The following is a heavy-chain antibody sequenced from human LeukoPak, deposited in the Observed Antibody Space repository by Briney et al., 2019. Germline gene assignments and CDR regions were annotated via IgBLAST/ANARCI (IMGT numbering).Heavy chain of an antibody. CDR1: GYSISSGYY. CDR2: TFYSGST. D-gene: IGHD3-10*01. V-gene: IGHV4-38-2*02. J-gene: IGHJ3*02. Sequence: SETLSLTCTVSGYSISSGYYWGWIRQPPGKGLEWIGNTFYSGSTYYSPSLRSRVTISLDTSRNQFSLKLNSVTAADTAVYYCAKSNGYGLVDIWGQGTMVTVSS. CDR3: AKSNGYGLVDI.